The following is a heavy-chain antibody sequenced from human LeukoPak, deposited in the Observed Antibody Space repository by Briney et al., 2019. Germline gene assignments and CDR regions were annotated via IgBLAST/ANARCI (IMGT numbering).Heavy chain of an antibody. J-gene: IGHJ4*02. CDR3: AKAAGGFIAVAGTVFDY. Sequence: GGSLRLSCAASGFTFDDYAMHWVRQAPGKGLEWVSGISWNSASIAYADSVKGRFTISRDNAKNSLYLQMNSLRAEDTALYYCAKAAGGFIAVAGTVFDYWGQGSLVTVSS. CDR2: ISWNSASI. D-gene: IGHD6-19*01. CDR1: GFTFDDYA. V-gene: IGHV3-9*01.